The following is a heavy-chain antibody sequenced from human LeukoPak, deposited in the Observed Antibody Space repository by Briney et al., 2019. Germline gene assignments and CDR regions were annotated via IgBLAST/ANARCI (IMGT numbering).Heavy chain of an antibody. CDR2: IYYSGST. J-gene: IGHJ4*02. D-gene: IGHD6-19*01. Sequence: SETLSLTCTVSGGSVSSGSYYWRWLRQPPGTGLEWIGYIYYSGSTNYNPSLKSRVTISVDTSKNQFSLKLSSVTAADTAVYYCARGRSSFFDYWGQGTLVTVSS. V-gene: IGHV4-61*01. CDR1: GGSVSSGSYY. CDR3: ARGRSSFFDY.